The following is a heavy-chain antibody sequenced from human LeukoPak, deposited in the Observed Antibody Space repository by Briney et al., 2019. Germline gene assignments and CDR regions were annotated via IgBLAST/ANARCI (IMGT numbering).Heavy chain of an antibody. V-gene: IGHV4-59*01. CDR2: IYSSGSA. CDR1: GDSISSYY. J-gene: IGHJ4*02. CDR3: ARGRAYFD. Sequence: SETLSLTCTVSGDSISSYYWGWIRQPPGKGLEWIGYIYSSGSAHYNPSLKSRVTISVDTSKNQFSLKLSSVTAADTAVYYCARGRAYFDWGQGTLVTVSS. D-gene: IGHD3-9*01.